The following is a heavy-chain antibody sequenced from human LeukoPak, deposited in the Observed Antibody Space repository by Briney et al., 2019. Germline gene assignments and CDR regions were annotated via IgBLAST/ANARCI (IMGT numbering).Heavy chain of an antibody. CDR3: AKDVYYYDSSGYHTPGAFDI. Sequence: GGSLRLSCAASGFTFDDYAMHWVRQAPGKGLEWVSGISWNSGSIGYADSVKGRFTISRDNAKNSPYLQMNSLRAEDTALYYCAKDVYYYDSSGYHTPGAFDIWGQGTMVTVSS. CDR2: ISWNSGSI. CDR1: GFTFDDYA. V-gene: IGHV3-9*01. D-gene: IGHD3-22*01. J-gene: IGHJ3*02.